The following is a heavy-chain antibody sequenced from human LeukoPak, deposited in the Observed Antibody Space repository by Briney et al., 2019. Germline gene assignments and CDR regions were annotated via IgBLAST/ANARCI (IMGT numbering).Heavy chain of an antibody. Sequence: ASVKVSCKASGYTFTSYDINWVRQATGQGREWMGWMNPNSGNTGYAQKFQGRVTMTGNTSISTAYMELSSLRSDDTAVYYCARGRYLFGNIVVIPAAPYGMDTWGQGTTVTVSS. V-gene: IGHV1-8*01. CDR1: GYTFTSYD. CDR3: ARGRYLFGNIVVIPAAPYGMDT. CDR2: MNPNSGNT. D-gene: IGHD2-2*01. J-gene: IGHJ6*02.